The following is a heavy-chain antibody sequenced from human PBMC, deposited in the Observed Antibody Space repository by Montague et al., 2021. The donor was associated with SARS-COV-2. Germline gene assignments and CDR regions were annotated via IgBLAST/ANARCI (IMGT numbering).Heavy chain of an antibody. J-gene: IGHJ4*02. CDR1: GASIRSSDHY. CDR3: ARAGGFDNSGYVGRLRTYYFDY. CDR2: IYYTGSG. V-gene: IGHV4-39*07. Sequence: SETLSLTCTVSGASIRSSDHYWGWIRQPPGKGLEWIGSIYYTGSGYYTPSLTSRLTISVDTSRYQFSLELTPVTAADTAIYYCARAGGFDNSGYVGRLRTYYFDYRGQGLLVTVSS. D-gene: IGHD3-22*01.